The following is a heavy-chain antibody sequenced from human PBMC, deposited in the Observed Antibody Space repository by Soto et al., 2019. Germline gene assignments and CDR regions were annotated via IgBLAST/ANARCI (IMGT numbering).Heavy chain of an antibody. V-gene: IGHV5-51*01. CDR3: AASIFYYGMDV. Sequence: WESLKISCKGSGYTFTNYWIGWVRQMPGKGLEWMGIIYPGGSDTKYNPSFQGQVTISADKSITTTYLRWTSLKASDTAIYYCAASIFYYGMDVWGQGTTVTVSS. J-gene: IGHJ6*02. CDR2: IYPGGSDT. CDR1: GYTFTNYW.